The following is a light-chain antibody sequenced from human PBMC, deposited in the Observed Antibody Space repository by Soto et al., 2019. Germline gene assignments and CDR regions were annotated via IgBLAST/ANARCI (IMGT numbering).Light chain of an antibody. J-gene: IGLJ1*01. CDR2: GVS. Sequence: QSALSQPASVSGSTGQSITISCTGTISDFVVYNYVSWYQQHPGKAPKLMLYGVSNRPSGVSNRFSGSKSGNTASLTISGLQADDEADYYCSSHTISSALEVFGTGTKVTVL. CDR3: SSHTISSALEV. V-gene: IGLV2-14*01. CDR1: ISDFVVYNY.